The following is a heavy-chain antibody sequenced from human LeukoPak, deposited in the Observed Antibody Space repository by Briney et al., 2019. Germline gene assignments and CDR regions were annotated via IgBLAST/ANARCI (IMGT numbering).Heavy chain of an antibody. Sequence: GESLKISCKGSGYTFSSYWIGWVRQMPGKGLEWMGIIYPGDSDTRYSPSLQGQVTISVDTSIGTAYLQWSSLKASDTAIYYCARQNDVRLDYWGQGTLVTVSS. J-gene: IGHJ4*02. CDR3: ARQNDVRLDY. V-gene: IGHV5-51*01. CDR1: GYTFSSYW. CDR2: IYPGDSDT. D-gene: IGHD1-1*01.